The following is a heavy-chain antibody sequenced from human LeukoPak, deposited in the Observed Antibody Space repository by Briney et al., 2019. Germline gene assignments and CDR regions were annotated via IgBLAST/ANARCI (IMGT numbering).Heavy chain of an antibody. J-gene: IGHJ4*02. CDR2: ISGSGGSA. V-gene: IGHV3-23*01. CDR1: GFTFSSYA. Sequence: GGSRRLSCAASGFTFSSYAMSWVRQAPGKGLEWVSFISGSGGSAYYADSVKGRFTISRDNSNNTLYLQMNSLRAEDTAVYYCAKDLNRIAVAGPFDYWGQGTLVTVSS. CDR3: AKDLNRIAVAGPFDY. D-gene: IGHD6-19*01.